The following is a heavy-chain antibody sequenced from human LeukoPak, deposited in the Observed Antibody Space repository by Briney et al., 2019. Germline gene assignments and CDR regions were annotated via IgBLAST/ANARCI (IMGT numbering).Heavy chain of an antibody. CDR2: ISSSSSYT. CDR3: ARLYYYGSGSNKEYFDY. Sequence: PGGSLRLSCAASGFTFSDYYMSWIRQAPGKGLEWVSYISSSSSYTNHADSVKGRFTISRDNAKNSLYLQMNSLRAEDTAVYYCARLYYYGSGSNKEYFDYWGQGTLVTVSS. V-gene: IGHV3-11*03. J-gene: IGHJ4*02. CDR1: GFTFSDYY. D-gene: IGHD3-10*01.